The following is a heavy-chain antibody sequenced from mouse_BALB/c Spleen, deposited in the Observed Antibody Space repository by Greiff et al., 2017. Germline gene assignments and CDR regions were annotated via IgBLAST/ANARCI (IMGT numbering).Heavy chain of an antibody. J-gene: IGHJ1*01. D-gene: IGHD1-1*01. V-gene: IGHV2-9*02. CDR1: GFSLTSYG. CDR2: IWAGGST. CDR3: ARIYYYGSSSHWYFDV. Sequence: QVQLKESGPGLVAPSQSLSITCTVSGFSLTSYGVHWVRQPPGKGLEWLGVIWAGGSTNYNSALMSRLSISKDNSKSQVFLKKNSLQTDDTAMYYCARIYYYGSSSHWYFDVWGAGTTVTVSS.